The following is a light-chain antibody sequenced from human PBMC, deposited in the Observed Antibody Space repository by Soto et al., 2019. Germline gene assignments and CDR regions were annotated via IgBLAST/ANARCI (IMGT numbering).Light chain of an antibody. CDR2: GNS. CDR1: SSNIGAGYD. CDR3: QPYDSSLSGYV. J-gene: IGLJ1*01. V-gene: IGLV1-40*01. Sequence: QSVLTQPPSVSGAPGQRVTISCTGSSSNIGAGYDVHWYQQLPGTAPKLLIYGNSNRPSGVPDRFSGSKSGTSASLAITGLRAEDEADYYCQPYDSSLSGYVFGTGTKVTVL.